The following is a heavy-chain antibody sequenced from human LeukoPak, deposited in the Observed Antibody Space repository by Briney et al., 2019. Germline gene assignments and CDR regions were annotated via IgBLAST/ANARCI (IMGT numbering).Heavy chain of an antibody. CDR1: GFTFSSYG. CDR3: TTDQWEVPHSFDY. Sequence: GGSLRLSCAASGFTFSSYGMHWVRQAPGKGLEWVAVISYDGSNKYYADSVKGRFTISRDNSKNTLYLQMNSLKTEDTAVYYCTTDQWEVPHSFDYWGQGTLVTVSS. V-gene: IGHV3-30*03. CDR2: ISYDGSNK. D-gene: IGHD1-26*01. J-gene: IGHJ4*02.